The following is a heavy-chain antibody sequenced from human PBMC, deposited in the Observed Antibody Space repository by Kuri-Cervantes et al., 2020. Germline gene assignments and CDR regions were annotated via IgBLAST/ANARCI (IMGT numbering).Heavy chain of an antibody. Sequence: GGSLRLSCAASGFTFSNAWMSWVRQAPGKGLEWVGRIKSKTDGGTTDYAAPVKGRFTISRDDSKNTLYLQMNSLRAEDTAVYYCARDGATVTTTYYYGMDVWGQGTTVTVSS. J-gene: IGHJ6*02. CDR2: IKSKTDGGTT. V-gene: IGHV3-15*01. CDR3: ARDGATVTTTYYYGMDV. D-gene: IGHD4-17*01. CDR1: GFTFSNAW.